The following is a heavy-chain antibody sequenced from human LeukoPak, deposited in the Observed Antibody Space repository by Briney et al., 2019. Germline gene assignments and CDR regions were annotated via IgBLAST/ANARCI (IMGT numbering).Heavy chain of an antibody. D-gene: IGHD3-10*01. J-gene: IGHJ6*03. CDR3: ARAHYGPGDYYMDV. Sequence: PSETLSLTSTVAYGSSIGYYWSWIRQPAGKGLEWIGRIYTSGNTNYNPSLNGRVTMSVDTSKNQLSLNLSSVTAADTAVYYCARAHYGPGDYYMDVWGKGTTVTVSS. CDR2: IYTSGNT. CDR1: YGSSIGYY. V-gene: IGHV4-4*07.